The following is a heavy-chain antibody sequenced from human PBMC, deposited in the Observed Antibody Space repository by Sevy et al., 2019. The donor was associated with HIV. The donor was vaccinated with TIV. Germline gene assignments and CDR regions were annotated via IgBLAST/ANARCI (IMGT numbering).Heavy chain of an antibody. D-gene: IGHD3-10*01. Sequence: ASVKVSCKASGYTFTGYAIHWVRQAPGQRLEWMGWMNADNGNTKYSQKFQERVNFTRDTSANTAYMELGSLRSEDTATYYCARGPAWFGAYGLDVWGLGTTVTVSS. CDR1: GYTFTGYA. CDR3: ARGPAWFGAYGLDV. J-gene: IGHJ6*02. V-gene: IGHV1-3*01. CDR2: MNADNGNT.